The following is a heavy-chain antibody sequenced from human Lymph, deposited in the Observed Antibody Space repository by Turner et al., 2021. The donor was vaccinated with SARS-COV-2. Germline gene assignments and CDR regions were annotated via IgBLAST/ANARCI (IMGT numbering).Heavy chain of an antibody. V-gene: IGHV4-59*01. D-gene: IGHD2-21*02. J-gene: IGHJ5*02. Sequence: VQLQESGPRLVKPLETLSLTCTVSGGSMNRNYWIWIRQPPGKRLEWIGYIYYRGSTNYNPSLERRVTISVDTSRNQFALNLTSVTAADTAIYYCARETVNNWVDPWGQGTLVTVSS. CDR2: IYYRGST. CDR3: ARETVNNWVDP. CDR1: GGSMNRNY.